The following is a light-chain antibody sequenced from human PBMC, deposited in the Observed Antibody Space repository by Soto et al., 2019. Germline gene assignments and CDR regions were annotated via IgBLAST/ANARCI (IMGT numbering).Light chain of an antibody. Sequence: DIQMTQSPSTLSASVGDRVTITCRASQSFSSYLAWFQQKPGKAPKLLIYKTSSFHSGVPSRFSGSGSGTEFTLTISSLQPDDFATYYCQQYSSFPWTFGQGTKVEIK. CDR1: QSFSSY. V-gene: IGKV1-5*03. CDR3: QQYSSFPWT. CDR2: KTS. J-gene: IGKJ1*01.